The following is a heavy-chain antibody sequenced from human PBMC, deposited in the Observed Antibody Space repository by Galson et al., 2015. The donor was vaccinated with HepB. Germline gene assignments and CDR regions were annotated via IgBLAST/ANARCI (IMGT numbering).Heavy chain of an antibody. Sequence: SLRLSCAASGFTFSDYYMSWIRQAPGKGLEWVSYISSSSSYTNYADSVKGRFTISRDNAKNSLYLQMNSLRAEDTAVYYCARDGKYGGAPDYYYYYMDVWGKGTTVTVSS. V-gene: IGHV3-11*06. J-gene: IGHJ6*03. CDR3: ARDGKYGGAPDYYYYYMDV. D-gene: IGHD4-23*01. CDR1: GFTFSDYY. CDR2: ISSSSSYT.